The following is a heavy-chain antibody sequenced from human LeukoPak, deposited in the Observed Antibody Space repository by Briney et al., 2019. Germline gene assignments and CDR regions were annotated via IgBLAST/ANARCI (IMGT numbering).Heavy chain of an antibody. J-gene: IGHJ4*02. D-gene: IGHD3-22*01. CDR3: VKNLSYESSGHVLEY. CDR1: GFTFEDYT. V-gene: IGHV3-43*01. CDR2: ISWDGTT. Sequence: GGSLRLSCVASGFTFEDYTMHWVRQAPGKTLEWVSLISWDGTTYYTDSVKGRFTISRDNSKNSLYLQMDTLRSEDTAFYYCVKNLSYESSGHVLEYWGQGTLVTVSS.